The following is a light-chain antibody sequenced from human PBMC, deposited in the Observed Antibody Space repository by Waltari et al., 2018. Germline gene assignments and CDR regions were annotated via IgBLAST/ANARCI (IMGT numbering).Light chain of an antibody. V-gene: IGKV2-28*01. CDR2: LGA. J-gene: IGKJ1*01. CDR3: MQALRIPWT. CDR1: QSLLHSSGNNY. Sequence: DIVMTQSPLSLPVTPGEPASISCRSSQSLLHSSGNNYLDWYGQKPGQSPQLLLYLGASRASGVPDRFSGSESGTDFTLKISRVEAEDVGVYYCMQALRIPWTFGQGTKVEIK.